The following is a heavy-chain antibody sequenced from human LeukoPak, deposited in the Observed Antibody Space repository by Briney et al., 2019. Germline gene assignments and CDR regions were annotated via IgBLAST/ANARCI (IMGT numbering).Heavy chain of an antibody. CDR2: IYHSGST. CDR1: GYSISSGYY. D-gene: IGHD2-15*01. V-gene: IGHV4-38-2*02. Sequence: SETLSLTCTVSGYSISSGYYWGWIRQPPGKGLEWVGSIYHSGSTYYNPSLKSRVTISVDTSKNQFSLKLSSVTAADTAVYYCASDWAYCSGGSCYEYAFDIWGQGTMVTVSS. J-gene: IGHJ3*02. CDR3: ASDWAYCSGGSCYEYAFDI.